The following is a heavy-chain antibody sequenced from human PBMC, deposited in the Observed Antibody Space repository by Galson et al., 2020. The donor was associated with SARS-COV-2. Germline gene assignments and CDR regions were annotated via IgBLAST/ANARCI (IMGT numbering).Heavy chain of an antibody. CDR3: ARGVGYSYGSDP. D-gene: IGHD5-18*01. CDR2: IIPIFGTA. J-gene: IGHJ5*02. Sequence: SVKVSCKASGGTFSSYAISWVRQAPGQGLEWMGGIIPIFGTANYAQKFQGRVTITADESTSTAYMELSSLRSEDTAVYYCARGVGYSYGSDPWGQGTLFTVSS. V-gene: IGHV1-69*13. CDR1: GGTFSSYA.